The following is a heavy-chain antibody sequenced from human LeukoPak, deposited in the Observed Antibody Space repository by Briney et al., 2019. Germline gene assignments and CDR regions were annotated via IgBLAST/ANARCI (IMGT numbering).Heavy chain of an antibody. D-gene: IGHD3-22*01. Sequence: RGSLRLSCAASGFTFSRYSMNSGRQAPGKGLEWGSSISSSSSYIYDADSVKGRFTISRDNAKNSLYLQMNSLRAEDTAVYYCARLESGHYYDSSGYYFDAFDIWGQGTMVTVSS. CDR2: ISSSSSYI. CDR3: ARLESGHYYDSSGYYFDAFDI. CDR1: GFTFSRYS. J-gene: IGHJ3*02. V-gene: IGHV3-21*01.